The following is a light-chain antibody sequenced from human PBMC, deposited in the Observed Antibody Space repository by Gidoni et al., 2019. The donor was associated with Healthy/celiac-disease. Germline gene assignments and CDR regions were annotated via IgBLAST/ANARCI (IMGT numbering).Light chain of an antibody. CDR3: QSYDSSLSVV. V-gene: IGLV1-40*01. Sequence: QSVLTQPPAVSGAPGQRGTISCTGSSSNIGAGYDVHWYQQRPGTAPKLLIYGNSNRPSGVPDRFSGSKSGTSASLAITGLQAEDEADYYCQSYDSSLSVVFGGGTKLTVL. CDR1: SSNIGAGYD. J-gene: IGLJ2*01. CDR2: GNS.